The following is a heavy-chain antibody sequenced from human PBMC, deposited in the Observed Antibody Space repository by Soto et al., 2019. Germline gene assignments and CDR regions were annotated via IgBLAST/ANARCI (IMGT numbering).Heavy chain of an antibody. CDR3: AKDRRMYSSSWYEIDY. CDR1: GFTFSSYA. D-gene: IGHD6-13*01. Sequence: GGSLRLSSAASGFTFSSYAMSWVRQAPGKGLEWVSAISGSGGSTYYADSVKGRFTISRDNSKNTLYLQMNSLRAEDTAVYYCAKDRRMYSSSWYEIDYWGQGTLVTVSS. J-gene: IGHJ4*02. CDR2: ISGSGGST. V-gene: IGHV3-23*01.